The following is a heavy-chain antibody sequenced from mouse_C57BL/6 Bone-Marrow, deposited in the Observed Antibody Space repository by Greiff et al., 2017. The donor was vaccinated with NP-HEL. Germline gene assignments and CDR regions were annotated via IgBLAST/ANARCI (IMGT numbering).Heavy chain of an antibody. CDR3: ARLWGIYYPIRGYFDY. V-gene: IGHV1-81*01. Sequence: VQLQQSGAELARPGASVKLSCKASGYTFTSYGISWVKQRTGQGLEWIGEIYPRSGNTYYNEKFKGKATLTADKSSSTAYMELRSLTSEDSAVYFCARLWGIYYPIRGYFDYWGQGTTLTVSS. D-gene: IGHD2-1*01. CDR2: IYPRSGNT. J-gene: IGHJ2*01. CDR1: GYTFTSYG.